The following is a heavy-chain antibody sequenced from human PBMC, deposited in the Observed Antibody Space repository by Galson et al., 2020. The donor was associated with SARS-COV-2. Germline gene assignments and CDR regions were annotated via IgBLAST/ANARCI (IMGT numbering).Heavy chain of an antibody. D-gene: IGHD6-13*01. CDR2: ISGNGAST. V-gene: IGHV3-23*01. CDR1: GFTFSAYA. CDR3: AKGGIGVTVFGVVYPYFQPSYMGV. J-gene: IGHJ6*03. Sequence: GGSLRLSCAASGFTFSAYAMSWVRQAPGKGLEWVSGISGNGASTYYADSVKGRFTISRDNSKDTVSLHVASLRADDTAAYYCAKGGIGVTVFGVVYPYFQPSYMGVWGAGTTVTVSS.